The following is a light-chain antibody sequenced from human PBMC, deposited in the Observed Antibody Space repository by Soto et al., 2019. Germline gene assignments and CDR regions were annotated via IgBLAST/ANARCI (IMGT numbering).Light chain of an antibody. J-gene: IGKJ1*01. Sequence: EIVLTQSPDTLSLSPGERATLSCRASQSVSSSYLAWYQRKPGQAPRLLIYGASSRATGIPDRFSGSGSGTDFTLTISRLEPEDFAVYYCQQYGSSRTFGQGTKVDIK. CDR2: GAS. CDR3: QQYGSSRT. V-gene: IGKV3-20*01. CDR1: QSVSSSY.